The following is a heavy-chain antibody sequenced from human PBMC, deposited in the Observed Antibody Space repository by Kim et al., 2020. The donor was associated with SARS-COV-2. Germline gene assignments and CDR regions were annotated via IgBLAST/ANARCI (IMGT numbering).Heavy chain of an antibody. CDR2: IKEDGSKI. J-gene: IGHJ4*02. CDR3: AREWLL. CDR1: GFTLSTSW. D-gene: IGHD3-22*01. V-gene: IGHV3-7*03. Sequence: GGSLRLSCAASGFTLSTSWMSWVRQAPGKGLEWVANIKEDGSKIHYVGSVRGRFTISRDNAKNSRDLQMNSLSAEDTAVYYCAREWLLWGQGTLVTVSS.